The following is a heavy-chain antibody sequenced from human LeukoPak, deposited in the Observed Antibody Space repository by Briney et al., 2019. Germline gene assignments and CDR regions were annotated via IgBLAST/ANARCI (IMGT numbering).Heavy chain of an antibody. CDR1: GFSFRTYS. V-gene: IGHV3-23*01. J-gene: IGHJ4*02. CDR3: AKDRGY. CDR2: ISGSGGTT. Sequence: GGSLRLSCAASGFSFRTYSMNWVRQAPGKGLEWVSGISGSGGTTYYADSVKGRFTISRDNSKNTLYLQLNSLRAEDTAVYYCAKDRGYWGQGTLVTVSS.